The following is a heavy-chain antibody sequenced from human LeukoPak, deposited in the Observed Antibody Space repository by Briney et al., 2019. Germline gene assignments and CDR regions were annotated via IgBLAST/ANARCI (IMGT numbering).Heavy chain of an antibody. CDR3: ARGWPFDY. CDR2: ISSSSSYI. Sequence: PGGSLRLSCAASRFTFSSYWMSWVRQAPGKGLEWVSSISSSSSYIYYADSVKGRFTISRDNAKNSLYLQMNSLRAEDTAVYYCARGWPFDYWGQGTLVTVSS. V-gene: IGHV3-21*01. D-gene: IGHD5-24*01. J-gene: IGHJ4*02. CDR1: RFTFSSYW.